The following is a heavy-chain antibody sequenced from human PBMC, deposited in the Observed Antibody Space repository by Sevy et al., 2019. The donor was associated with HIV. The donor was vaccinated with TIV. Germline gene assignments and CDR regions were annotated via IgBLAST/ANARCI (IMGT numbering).Heavy chain of an antibody. J-gene: IGHJ4*02. Sequence: GGSLRLSCAASGFTFSSYEMNWVRQAPGKGLEWVSYIINSGTTISYSDSVRGRFTISRDNARNSLYLQMNSLGGEDTAVYYCARDLPPSATTVAHFDHWGQGTLVTVSS. CDR3: ARDLPPSATTVAHFDH. D-gene: IGHD4-17*01. CDR1: GFTFSSYE. CDR2: IINSGTTI. V-gene: IGHV3-48*03.